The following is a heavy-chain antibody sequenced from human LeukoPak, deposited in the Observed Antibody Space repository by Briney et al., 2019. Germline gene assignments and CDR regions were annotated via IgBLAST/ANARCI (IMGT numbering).Heavy chain of an antibody. V-gene: IGHV1-69*13. CDR2: IIPIFGTA. J-gene: IGHJ6*02. CDR1: GGTFSSYA. D-gene: IGHD2-21*01. Sequence: GASVKVSCKASGGTFSSYAISWVRQAPGQGLEWMGGIIPIFGTANYAQKFQGRVTITADESTSTAYMELSSLRSEDTAVYYCARDRPLVFLATGYYYGMDVWGQGTTVTVSS. CDR3: ARDRPLVFLATGYYYGMDV.